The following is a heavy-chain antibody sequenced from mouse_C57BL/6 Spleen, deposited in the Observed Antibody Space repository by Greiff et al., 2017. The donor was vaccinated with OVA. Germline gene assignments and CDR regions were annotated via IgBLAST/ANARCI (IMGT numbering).Heavy chain of an antibody. CDR1: GYTFTDYE. D-gene: IGHD1-1*01. CDR2: IDPETGGT. CDR3: TRGPLTTGHWYFDV. V-gene: IGHV1-15*01. J-gene: IGHJ1*03. Sequence: QVQLQQSGAELVRPGASVTLSCKASGYTFTDYEMHWVKQTPVHGLEWIGAIDPETGGTAYNQKFKGKAILTADKSSSTAYMELRSLTSEDSAVYYCTRGPLTTGHWYFDVWGTGTTVTVSS.